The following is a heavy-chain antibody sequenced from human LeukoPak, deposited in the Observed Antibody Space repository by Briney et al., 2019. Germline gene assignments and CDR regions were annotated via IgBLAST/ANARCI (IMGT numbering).Heavy chain of an antibody. J-gene: IGHJ4*02. D-gene: IGHD3/OR15-3a*01. CDR2: FDPHDSYP. CDR3: AAHRVGRLPYSFDY. V-gene: IGHV5-10-1*01. CDR1: GYSFISYW. Sequence: VEYPKIPCQGSGYSFISYWIRWVRQMPGKGLAWMGRFDPHDSYPNYSPSLLCHVTISADKSITTPYLQWSSLKASHTAIYYCAAHRVGRLPYSFDYGGEGRLLTVSS.